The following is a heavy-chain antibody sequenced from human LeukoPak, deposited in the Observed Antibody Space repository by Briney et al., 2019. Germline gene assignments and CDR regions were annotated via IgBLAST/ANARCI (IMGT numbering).Heavy chain of an antibody. CDR2: FDPEDGET. Sequence: ASVKVSCKVSGYTLTELSMHWVRQAPGKGLEWMGGFDPEDGETIYAQKFQGRVTMTEDTSTDTAYMELSSLRSEDTAVYYCATDEARRAAAGTGRGYYYYYGMDVWGQGTTVTVSS. CDR1: GYTLTELS. D-gene: IGHD6-13*01. J-gene: IGHJ6*02. V-gene: IGHV1-24*01. CDR3: ATDEARRAAAGTGRGYYYYYGMDV.